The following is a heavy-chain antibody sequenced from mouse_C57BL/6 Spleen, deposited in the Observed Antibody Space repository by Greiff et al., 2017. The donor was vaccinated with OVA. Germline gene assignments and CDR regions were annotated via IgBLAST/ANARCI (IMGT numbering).Heavy chain of an antibody. CDR1: GYTFTSYW. CDR2: IDPSDSYT. CDR3: ARGQLRLRDYAMDY. J-gene: IGHJ4*01. V-gene: IGHV1-59*01. D-gene: IGHD3-2*02. Sequence: VQLQQPGAELVRPGPSVKLSCKASGYTFTSYWMHWVKQRPGQGLEWIGVIDPSDSYTNYNQKFKGKATLTVDTSSSTAYMQLSSLTSEDSAVYYCARGQLRLRDYAMDYWGQGTSVTVSS.